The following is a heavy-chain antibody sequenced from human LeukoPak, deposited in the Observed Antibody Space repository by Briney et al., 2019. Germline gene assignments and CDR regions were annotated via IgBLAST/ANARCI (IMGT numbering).Heavy chain of an antibody. CDR2: IIPILGIA. V-gene: IGHV1-69*04. D-gene: IGHD3-10*01. CDR3: ASRYYYGSGSSNFVY. CDR1: GGTFSSYA. J-gene: IGHJ4*02. Sequence: GASVKVSCKASGGTFSSYAISWVRQAPGQGLEWMGRIIPILGIANYAQKFQGRVTITADKSTSTAYMELSSLRSEDTAVYYCASRYYYGSGSSNFVYWGQGTLVTVSS.